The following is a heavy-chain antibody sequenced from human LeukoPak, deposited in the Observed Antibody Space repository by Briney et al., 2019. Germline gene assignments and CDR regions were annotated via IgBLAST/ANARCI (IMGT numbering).Heavy chain of an antibody. CDR2: ISPNSGGT. V-gene: IGHV1-2*02. Sequence: ASVKVSCKVSGYSFTAYNIHWVRQAPGQGLEWMGWISPNSGGTSYAQKFQDRVTLTRDTSITTAYMELNNLMSDDTAVYYCARGMGAGTYRRFDFWGHGTLVTVSS. CDR1: GYSFTAYN. J-gene: IGHJ4*01. D-gene: IGHD3-10*01. CDR3: ARGMGAGTYRRFDF.